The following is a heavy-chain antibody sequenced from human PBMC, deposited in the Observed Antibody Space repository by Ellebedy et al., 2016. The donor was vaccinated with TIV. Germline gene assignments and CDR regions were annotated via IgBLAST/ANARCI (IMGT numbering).Heavy chain of an antibody. V-gene: IGHV4-34*01. D-gene: IGHD1-26*01. CDR2: ITHSGSS. Sequence: MPSETLSLTCAVYGGSFSGYYWSWIRQPPGKGLEWIGEITHSGSSNYNPSLKGRVSVSLDTSNNHFSLRLNSVTAADTAVYYCASTVGANLLGMDVWGQGTTVTVSS. CDR3: ASTVGANLLGMDV. J-gene: IGHJ6*02. CDR1: GGSFSGYY.